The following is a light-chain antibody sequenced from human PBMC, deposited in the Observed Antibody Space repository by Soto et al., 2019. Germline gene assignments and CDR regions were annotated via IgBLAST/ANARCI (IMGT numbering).Light chain of an antibody. Sequence: EIVLTQSPATLSLSPGERATLSCRASQSVSPYLAWYQQRPGQAPRLLIYDTSNRATGIPARFSGSGSGTDFTLTISGLEPEDFAVYYCKQHQSWPWTFGQGTKVEIK. J-gene: IGKJ1*01. CDR3: KQHQSWPWT. CDR2: DTS. CDR1: QSVSPY. V-gene: IGKV3-11*01.